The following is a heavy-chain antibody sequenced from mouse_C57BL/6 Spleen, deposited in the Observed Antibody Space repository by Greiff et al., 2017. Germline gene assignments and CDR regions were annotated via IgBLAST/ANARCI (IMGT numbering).Heavy chain of an antibody. V-gene: IGHV1-52*01. J-gene: IGHJ3*01. Sequence: QVQLQQPGAELVRPGSSVKLSCKASGYTFTSYWMHWVKQRPIQGLEWIGNIDPSDSATHYNQKFKGKATLTVDKSSSTAYMQLSSLTSEDSAVYYCARDYGNSFAYWGQGTLVTVSA. CDR2: IDPSDSAT. D-gene: IGHD2-1*01. CDR3: ARDYGNSFAY. CDR1: GYTFTSYW.